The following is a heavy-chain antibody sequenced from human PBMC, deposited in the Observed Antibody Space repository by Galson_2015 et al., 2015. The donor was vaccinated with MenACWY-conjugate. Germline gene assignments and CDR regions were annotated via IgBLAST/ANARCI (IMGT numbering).Heavy chain of an antibody. Sequence: SETLSLTCSVSGGSIGSYYWSWIRQPPGKGLEWIGYIYDSGSTNYNPSLKSRVTISVDKSKNQFSLKLSSVTAADTAVYYCARYRDGYNLYYFDYWGQGTLVTVSS. CDR3: ARYRDGYNLYYFDY. CDR2: IYDSGST. J-gene: IGHJ4*02. CDR1: GGSIGSYY. D-gene: IGHD5-24*01. V-gene: IGHV4-59*12.